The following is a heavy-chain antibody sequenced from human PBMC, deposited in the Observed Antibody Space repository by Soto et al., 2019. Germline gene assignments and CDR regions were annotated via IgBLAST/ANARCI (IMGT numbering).Heavy chain of an antibody. V-gene: IGHV2-70*01. J-gene: IGHJ4*02. CDR2: IDWDDDK. CDR1: GFSLSTSGMC. D-gene: IGHD6-19*01. Sequence: GSGPTLVNPIETLTLTCTFSGFSLSTSGMCVSWIRQSPGKALEWLALIDWDDDKYYSTSLKTRLTISKDTSKNQVVLTMTNMDPVDTATYYCARMLTAVAGRNYFDFWGQGALVTVSS. CDR3: ARMLTAVAGRNYFDF.